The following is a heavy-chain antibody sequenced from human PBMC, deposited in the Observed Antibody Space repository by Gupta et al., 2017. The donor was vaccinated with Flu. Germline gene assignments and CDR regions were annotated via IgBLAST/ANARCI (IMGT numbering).Heavy chain of an antibody. Sequence: EVQLVQSGGGLVKPGGSLRLSCAASTFPFSGYTMNWVRQAPGGELEWVSSITTGSNYIYYSDSVKGRFTISGDDAKNSLVLQMDRLRAEDTAVYYCARHKPSKDSYYYGLDVWGRGTTVTVSS. D-gene: IGHD4-4*01. CDR2: ITTGSNYI. CDR3: ARHKPSKDSYYYGLDV. CDR1: TFPFSGYT. J-gene: IGHJ6*02. V-gene: IGHV3-21*01.